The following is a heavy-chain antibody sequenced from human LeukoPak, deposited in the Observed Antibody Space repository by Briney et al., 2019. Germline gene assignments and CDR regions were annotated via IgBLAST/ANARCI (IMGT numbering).Heavy chain of an antibody. CDR2: IIPILGIA. V-gene: IGHV1-69*04. CDR1: GGTFTSYA. J-gene: IGHJ4*02. CDR3: AREYGSGVYYFDY. Sequence: SVKVSCKASGGTFTSYAISWVRQAPGQGLEWMGRIIPILGIANYAQKFQGRVTITADKSTSTAYMELSSLRSEDTAVYYCAREYGSGVYYFDYWGQGTLVTVSS. D-gene: IGHD3-10*01.